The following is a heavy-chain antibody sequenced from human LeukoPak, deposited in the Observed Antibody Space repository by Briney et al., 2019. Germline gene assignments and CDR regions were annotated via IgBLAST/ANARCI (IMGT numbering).Heavy chain of an antibody. Sequence: GGSLRLSCAASGVTLRNYAMTWIRQAPGKGLEWVGRIKSKTDGGTTDYAAPVKGRFTISRDDSKNTLYLQMNSLKTEDTAVYYCTTDYGFWFGENWGQGTLVTVSS. D-gene: IGHD3-10*01. CDR3: TTDYGFWFGEN. CDR1: GVTLRNYA. J-gene: IGHJ4*02. V-gene: IGHV3-15*01. CDR2: IKSKTDGGTT.